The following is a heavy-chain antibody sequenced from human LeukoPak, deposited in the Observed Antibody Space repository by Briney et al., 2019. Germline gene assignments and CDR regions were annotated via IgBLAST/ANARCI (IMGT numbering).Heavy chain of an antibody. CDR2: IIHSGIT. J-gene: IGHJ4*02. V-gene: IGHV4-34*01. CDR1: GGSFSGYY. CDR3: ARGKDIGTYYFDY. Sequence: PSETLSLTCAGYGGSFSGYYWSWIRQPPGKGLEWIGEIIHSGITNYNPSLKSRVTISVDTYKNQLSLQLTSVTAADTGVYYCARGKDIGTYYFDYWGLGTLVTVSS. D-gene: IGHD2-15*01.